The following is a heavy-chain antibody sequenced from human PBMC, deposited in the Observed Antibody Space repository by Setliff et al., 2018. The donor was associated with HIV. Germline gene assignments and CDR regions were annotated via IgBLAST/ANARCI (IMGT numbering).Heavy chain of an antibody. D-gene: IGHD3-9*01. CDR1: GGSTSSHY. Sequence: SETLSLTCTVSGGSTSSHYWSWIRQPPGKGLEWIGYIYYSGITNYNPSLKSRVTISVDTSKNQFSLKLSSVTAADTAVYYCARDRTDYNVLTGQNYYYYGMDVRGQGTTVTVSS. CDR3: ARDRTDYNVLTGQNYYYYGMDV. CDR2: IYYSGIT. J-gene: IGHJ6*02. V-gene: IGHV4-59*11.